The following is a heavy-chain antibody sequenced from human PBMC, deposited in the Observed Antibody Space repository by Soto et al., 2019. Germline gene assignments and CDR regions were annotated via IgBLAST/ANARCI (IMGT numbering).Heavy chain of an antibody. CDR2: ISGSGGST. J-gene: IGHJ4*02. CDR3: AKDLLTSSGWYFSVMDGVY. D-gene: IGHD6-19*01. Sequence: GGSLRLSCAASGFTFSSYAMSWVRQAPGKGLEWVSAISGSGGSTYYADSVKGRFTISRDNSKNTLYLQMNSLRAEDTAVYYCAKDLLTSSGWYFSVMDGVYWGQGTLVTVSS. CDR1: GFTFSSYA. V-gene: IGHV3-23*01.